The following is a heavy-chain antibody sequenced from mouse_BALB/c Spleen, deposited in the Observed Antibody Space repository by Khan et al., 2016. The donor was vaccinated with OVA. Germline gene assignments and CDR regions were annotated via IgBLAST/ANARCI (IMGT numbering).Heavy chain of an antibody. CDR2: TNPTNGRT. V-gene: IGHV1S81*02. Sequence: QVQLKESGAELVKAGASVKMSCKASGYTFTSYWMHWVKQRLGQGLEWFAETNPTNGRTYYNEKFKSKATLTVDKSSSTASMLLSGPTFEDSAVYYGARIKKIVATYFDYGGQGNTVTVAS. CDR1: GYTFTSYW. D-gene: IGHD1-1*01. CDR3: ARIKKIVATYFDY. J-gene: IGHJ2*01.